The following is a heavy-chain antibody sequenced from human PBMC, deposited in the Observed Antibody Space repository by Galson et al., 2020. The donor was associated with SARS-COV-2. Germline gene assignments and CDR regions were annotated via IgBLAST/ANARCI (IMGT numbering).Heavy chain of an antibody. J-gene: IGHJ4*02. CDR3: ATSLYYYDSSGYDY. V-gene: IGHV3-23*01. CDR1: GFTFSSYA. Sequence: GESLKISCAASGFTFSSYAMSWVRQAPGKGLEWVSIISGSGGRTYYADTVKGRFTISRDNSKNTLYLQMNSLRAEDTAVYYCATSLYYYDSSGYDYWGQGTLVTVSS. CDR2: ISGSGGRT. D-gene: IGHD3-22*01.